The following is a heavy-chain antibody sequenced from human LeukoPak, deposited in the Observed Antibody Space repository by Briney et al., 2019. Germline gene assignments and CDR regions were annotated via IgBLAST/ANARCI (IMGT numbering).Heavy chain of an antibody. CDR1: GFTFSGYE. D-gene: IGHD5-18*01. CDR2: ISSSGSTI. Sequence: PGGSLGLSCAASGFTFSGYEMNWVRQAQGKGLEWVSYISSSGSTIYYADSVKGRFTISRDNAKNSLYLQMNCLRAEDTAVYYCARDAMVSNYFDYWGQGTLVTVSS. CDR3: ARDAMVSNYFDY. J-gene: IGHJ4*02. V-gene: IGHV3-48*03.